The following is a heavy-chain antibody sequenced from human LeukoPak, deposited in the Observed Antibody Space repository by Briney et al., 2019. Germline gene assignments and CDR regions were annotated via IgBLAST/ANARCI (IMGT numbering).Heavy chain of an antibody. Sequence: SETLSLTCTVSGGSISSGDYYWSWIRQPPGKGLEWIGYIYYSGSTYYNPSLKSRVTISVDTSKNQFSLKLSSVTAADTAVYYCAREGYNWNGADYWGQGTLVTVSS. CDR3: AREGYNWNGADY. J-gene: IGHJ4*02. V-gene: IGHV4-30-4*08. CDR1: GGSISSGDYY. D-gene: IGHD1-20*01. CDR2: IYYSGST.